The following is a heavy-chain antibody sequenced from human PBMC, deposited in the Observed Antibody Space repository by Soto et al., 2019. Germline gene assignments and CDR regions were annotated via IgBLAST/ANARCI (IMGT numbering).Heavy chain of an antibody. CDR2: INGGDGTT. J-gene: IGHJ4*02. CDR1: GYTFTSYA. Sequence: QVHLLQSGAEVKKPGASVKVSCKASGYTFTSYALQWLRQAPGQRLEWMGWINGGDGTTRYSQKFQGRVTITRDTSASTAYMELSNLEYEDTAVYYRARGLVMVVSAIPVDCWGQGTLVIVSS. D-gene: IGHD2-21*02. V-gene: IGHV1-3*01. CDR3: ARGLVMVVSAIPVDC.